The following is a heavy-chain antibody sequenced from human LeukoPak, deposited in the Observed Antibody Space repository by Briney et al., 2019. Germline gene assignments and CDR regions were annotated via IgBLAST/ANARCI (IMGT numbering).Heavy chain of an antibody. CDR1: GGTFSSYA. D-gene: IGHD2-2*01. Sequence: ASVKVSCKPSGGTFSSYAISWVRQAPGQGLEWMGGIIPIFGTANYAQKFQGRVTITADKSTSTAYMEISRLRSEDTAVYYCARAPSSSDIVVVPWFDPWGQGTLVTVSS. CDR2: IIPIFGTA. J-gene: IGHJ5*02. V-gene: IGHV1-69*06. CDR3: ARAPSSSDIVVVPWFDP.